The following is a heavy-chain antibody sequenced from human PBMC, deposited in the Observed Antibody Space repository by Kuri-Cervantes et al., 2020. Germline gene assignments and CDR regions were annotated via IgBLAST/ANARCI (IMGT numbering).Heavy chain of an antibody. D-gene: IGHD5-12*01. CDR2: ISGHDGDT. J-gene: IGHJ6*03. CDR3: ARVGVATIDYYHYYMDV. V-gene: IGHV1-18*01. Sequence: ASVKVSCKASGYTFTSYGINWVRQAPGQGLEWMGWISGHDGDTNYAQKLQGRVTMTTDTSTNTAYMELRSLTSDDTAVYLCARVGVATIDYYHYYMDVWGKGTAVTVSS. CDR1: GYTFTSYG.